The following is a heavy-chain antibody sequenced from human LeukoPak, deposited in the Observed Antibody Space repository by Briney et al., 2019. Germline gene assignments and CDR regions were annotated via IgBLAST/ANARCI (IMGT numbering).Heavy chain of an antibody. J-gene: IGHJ6*02. CDR3: ARDSRIAAAGTGYYYYGMDV. D-gene: IGHD6-13*01. Sequence: GGSLRLSCAASGFTVSSNYMSWVRQGPGKGLEWVSVIYSGGSTYYADSVKGRFTISRDNSKNTLYLQMNSLRAEDTAVYYCARDSRIAAAGTGYYYYGMDVWGQGTTVTVSS. V-gene: IGHV3-66*01. CDR2: IYSGGST. CDR1: GFTVSSNY.